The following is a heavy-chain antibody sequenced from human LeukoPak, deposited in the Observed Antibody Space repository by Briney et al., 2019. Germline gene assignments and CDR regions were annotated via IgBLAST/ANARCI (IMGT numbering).Heavy chain of an antibody. D-gene: IGHD3-22*01. Sequence: ASVKVSCKASGYTFTGYYMHWVRQAPGQGLEWMGWINPNGGGTNYAQKFQGRVTMTRDTSISTAYMELSRLRSDDTAVYYCARVGYYYDSSGSTTSFDPWGQGTLVTVSS. J-gene: IGHJ5*02. CDR2: INPNGGGT. CDR1: GYTFTGYY. CDR3: ARVGYYYDSSGSTTSFDP. V-gene: IGHV1-2*02.